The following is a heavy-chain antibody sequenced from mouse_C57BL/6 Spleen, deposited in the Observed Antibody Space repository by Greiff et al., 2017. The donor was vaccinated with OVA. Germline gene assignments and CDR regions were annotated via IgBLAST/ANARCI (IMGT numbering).Heavy chain of an antibody. V-gene: IGHV1-15*01. J-gene: IGHJ2*01. CDR2: IDPETGGT. CDR3: TRSGTMGY. CDR1: GYTFTDYE. Sequence: QVQLKESGAELVRPGASVTLSCKASGYTFTDYEMHWVKQTPVHGLEWIGAIDPETGGTAYNQKFKGKAILTADKSSSTAYMELRSLTSEDSAVYYCTRSGTMGYWGQGTTLTVSS. D-gene: IGHD4-1*01.